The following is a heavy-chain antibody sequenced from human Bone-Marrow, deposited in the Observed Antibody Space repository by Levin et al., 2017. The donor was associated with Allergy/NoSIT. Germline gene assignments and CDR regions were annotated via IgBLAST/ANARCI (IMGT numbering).Heavy chain of an antibody. J-gene: IGHJ6*02. Sequence: GESLKISCAASGVTCCFSFFRWLRQAPGKGLECVSVIHSGDITYYADSVQGRFTISCSPSKNTLSLQMNRLRAEDTAVYYCASRSVRFLGTPPSGFAWGYDGWGQGTTVTVSS. CDR1: GVTCCFSF. CDR2: IHSGDIT. V-gene: IGHV3-53*01. D-gene: IGHD3-3*01. CDR3: ASRSVRFLGTPPSGFAWGYDG.